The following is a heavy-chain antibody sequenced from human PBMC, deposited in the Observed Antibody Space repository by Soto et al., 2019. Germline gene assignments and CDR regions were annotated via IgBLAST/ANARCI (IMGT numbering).Heavy chain of an antibody. CDR3: ASKTNITMARGPWGY. J-gene: IGHJ4*02. CDR1: GFTFSDYY. CDR2: ISSSGSTI. D-gene: IGHD3-10*01. V-gene: IGHV3-11*01. Sequence: GGSLRLSCAASGFTFSDYYMSWIRQAPGKGLEWVSYISSSGSTIYYADSVKGRFTISRDNARNSLYLQMNSLRAEDTAVYYCASKTNITMARGPWGYWGQGTLVTVSS.